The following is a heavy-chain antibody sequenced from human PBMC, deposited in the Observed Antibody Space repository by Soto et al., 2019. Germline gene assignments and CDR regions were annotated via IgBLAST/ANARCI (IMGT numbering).Heavy chain of an antibody. V-gene: IGHV1-46*01. Sequence: ASVKVSCKVSGNTLTGLPMHWVRQAPGQGLEWMGVINPSGTITAYAHKVQGRVTLTTDTSTSTVYMDLSGLRLEDTAVYYCARDHSLSTSAYSYWWFDPWGQGTLVTVSS. J-gene: IGHJ5*02. CDR1: GNTLTGLP. CDR2: INPSGTIT. CDR3: ARDHSLSTSAYSYWWFDP. D-gene: IGHD3-22*01.